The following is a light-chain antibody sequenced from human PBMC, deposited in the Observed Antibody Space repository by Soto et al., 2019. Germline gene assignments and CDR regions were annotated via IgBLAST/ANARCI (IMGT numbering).Light chain of an antibody. V-gene: IGLV1-47*01. Sequence: QSVLTQPPSASGTPGQRVTISCSGSSSNIGSNYVYWYQQLPGTAPKLLIYRNNQRPSGVPDRFSGSKSGTSASLDISGLRSEDKAYYYCAAWDDSLTGPVLGTVTKVTLL. J-gene: IGLJ1*01. CDR1: SSNIGSNY. CDR3: AAWDDSLTGPV. CDR2: RNN.